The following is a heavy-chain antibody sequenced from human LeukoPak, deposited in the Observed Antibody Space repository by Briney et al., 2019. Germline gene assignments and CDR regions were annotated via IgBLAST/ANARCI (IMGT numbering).Heavy chain of an antibody. Sequence: SVKVSCKASGGTFSSYAISWVRQAPGQGLEWMGGIIPIFGTANYAQKFQGRVTITADESTSTAYMELSSLRSEDTAVYYCAIEGVTLPRSNWFDPWGQGTLVTVSS. CDR2: IIPIFGTA. CDR3: AIEGVTLPRSNWFDP. D-gene: IGHD2-21*02. V-gene: IGHV1-69*01. CDR1: GGTFSSYA. J-gene: IGHJ5*02.